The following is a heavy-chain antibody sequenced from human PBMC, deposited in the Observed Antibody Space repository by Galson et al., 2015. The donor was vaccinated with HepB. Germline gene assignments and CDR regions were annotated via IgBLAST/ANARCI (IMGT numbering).Heavy chain of an antibody. V-gene: IGHV1-18*01. CDR1: GYNFATYG. CDR3: ARDAGPGYDSSGYYFIH. CDR2: ISTSNGDT. D-gene: IGHD3-22*01. Sequence: SVKVSCKASGYNFATYGVTCLRRAPVHGPEWMGWISTSNGDTNYARNLLDRVTMTTDTSTSTVFMELRSLRSDDTAMYYCARDAGPGYDSSGYYFIHWGQGTLVTVAS. J-gene: IGHJ1*01.